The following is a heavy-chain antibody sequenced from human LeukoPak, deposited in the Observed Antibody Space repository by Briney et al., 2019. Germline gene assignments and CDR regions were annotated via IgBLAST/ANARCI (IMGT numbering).Heavy chain of an antibody. D-gene: IGHD3-10*01. Sequence: SETLSLTCTVSGDSISSGYYWGWIRQPPGKGLEWIGSIYHSGSTYYNPSLKSRVTISVDTSKNQFSLKLSSVTAADTAVYYCARRFTMVRGVIAYYFDYWGQGTLVTVSS. CDR3: ARRFTMVRGVIAYYFDY. CDR1: GDSISSGYY. J-gene: IGHJ4*02. V-gene: IGHV4-38-2*02. CDR2: IYHSGST.